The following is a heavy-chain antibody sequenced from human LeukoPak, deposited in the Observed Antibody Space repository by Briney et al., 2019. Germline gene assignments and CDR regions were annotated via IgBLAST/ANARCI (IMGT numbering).Heavy chain of an antibody. V-gene: IGHV3-48*02. CDR1: GFTFSSYA. D-gene: IGHD3-16*01. CDR3: ARDYDYVWGTHGDY. CDR2: ISSSSSTI. Sequence: GGSLRLSCAASGFTFSSYAMSWVRQAPGKGLEWVSYISSSSSTIYYADSVKGRFTISRDNAKNSLHLQMNSLRDEDTAVYYCARDYDYVWGTHGDYWGQGTLVTVSS. J-gene: IGHJ4*02.